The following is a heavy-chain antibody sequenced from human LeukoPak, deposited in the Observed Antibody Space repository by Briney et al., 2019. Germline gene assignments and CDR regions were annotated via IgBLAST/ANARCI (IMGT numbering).Heavy chain of an antibody. D-gene: IGHD2-15*01. CDR3: ARLGSKWSFDY. CDR1: GFTFSNYG. V-gene: IGHV3-33*01. Sequence: GGSLRLSCAGSGFTFSNYGMNWVRQAPGKGLEWVAVIWYDGSNKYYADSVKGRFTISRDNSKNTVYLRMNSLRAEDTAVYYCARLGSKWSFDYWGQGTLVTVSS. CDR2: IWYDGSNK. J-gene: IGHJ4*02.